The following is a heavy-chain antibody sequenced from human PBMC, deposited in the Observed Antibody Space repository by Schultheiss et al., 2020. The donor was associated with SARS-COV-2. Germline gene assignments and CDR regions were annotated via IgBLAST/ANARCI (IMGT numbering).Heavy chain of an antibody. Sequence: GGSLRLSCAASGFTFSSYGMHWVRQAPGKGLEWVAVISYDGSNKYYADSVKGRFTISRENAKNSLYLQMNSLRAEDTAVYYCARDQMGYCSVGSCYRPIYYYYGMDVWGQGTTVTVSS. D-gene: IGHD2-15*01. J-gene: IGHJ6*02. CDR2: ISYDGSNK. CDR1: GFTFSSYG. CDR3: ARDQMGYCSVGSCYRPIYYYYGMDV. V-gene: IGHV3-30*03.